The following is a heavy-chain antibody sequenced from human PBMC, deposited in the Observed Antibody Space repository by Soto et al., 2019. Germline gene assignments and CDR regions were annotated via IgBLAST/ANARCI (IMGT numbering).Heavy chain of an antibody. CDR3: ARGRFGGDISSHYYYMDV. V-gene: IGHV1-8*01. CDR1: GYTFTSYD. D-gene: IGHD2-21*02. Sequence: GASVKVSCRASGYTFTSYDINWVRQATGQGLEWMGWMNPNSGNTGYAQKFQGRVTMTRNTSISTAYMELSSLRSEDTAVYYCARGRFGGDISSHYYYMDVWGKGTTVTVSS. J-gene: IGHJ6*03. CDR2: MNPNSGNT.